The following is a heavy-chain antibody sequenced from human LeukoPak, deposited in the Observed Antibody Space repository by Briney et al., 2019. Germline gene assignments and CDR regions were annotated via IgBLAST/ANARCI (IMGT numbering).Heavy chain of an antibody. D-gene: IGHD7-27*01. CDR3: ARVINWGSVDWYFDL. Sequence: PGESLQISCQGSGYSFTSYWIGWVRQMPGKGLEWMGIIYPGDSDTRYSPSFQGQVTISADKSISTAYLQWSSLKASDTAMYYCARVINWGSVDWYFDLWGRGTLVTVSS. CDR2: IYPGDSDT. J-gene: IGHJ2*01. CDR1: GYSFTSYW. V-gene: IGHV5-51*01.